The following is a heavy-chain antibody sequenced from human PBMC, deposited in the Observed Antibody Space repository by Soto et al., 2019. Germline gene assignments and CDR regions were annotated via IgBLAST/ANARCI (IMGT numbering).Heavy chain of an antibody. CDR1: GFTFSTSS. V-gene: IGHV3-21*06. CDR3: ARSPVGAPFDY. D-gene: IGHD1-26*01. CDR2: IDSSSNYI. Sequence: EVQLVESGGGLVKPGGSLRLSCAASGFTFSTSSMHWVRQAPGQGLEWVSSIDSSSNYIFQADSVKGRFTISRDNAQSLLYLHVNSLRAEDTAVYFCARSPVGAPFDYWGQGTLVTVSS. J-gene: IGHJ4*02.